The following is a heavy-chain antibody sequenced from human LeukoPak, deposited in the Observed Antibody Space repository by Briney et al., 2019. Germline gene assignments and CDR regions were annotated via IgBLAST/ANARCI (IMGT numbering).Heavy chain of an antibody. J-gene: IGHJ4*02. CDR3: ARGGVALYYFDY. V-gene: IGHV1-69*01. CDR2: IIPIFGTA. Sequence: GIIPIFGTANYAQKFQGRVTITADESTSTAYMELSSLRSEDTAVYYCARGGVALYYFDYWGQGTLVTVSS. D-gene: IGHD3-3*01.